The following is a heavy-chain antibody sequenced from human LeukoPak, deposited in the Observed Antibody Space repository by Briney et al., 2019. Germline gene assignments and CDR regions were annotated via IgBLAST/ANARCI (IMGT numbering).Heavy chain of an antibody. J-gene: IGHJ4*02. CDR1: GGTFSSYA. Sequence: ASVKVSCKASGGTFSSYAISWVPQAPGQGLEWMGRIIPIFGTANYAQKFQGRVTITTDESTSTAYMELSSLRSEDTAVYYCAREDYDILTGYSDYFDYWGQGTLVTVSS. CDR3: AREDYDILTGYSDYFDY. CDR2: IIPIFGTA. D-gene: IGHD3-9*01. V-gene: IGHV1-69*05.